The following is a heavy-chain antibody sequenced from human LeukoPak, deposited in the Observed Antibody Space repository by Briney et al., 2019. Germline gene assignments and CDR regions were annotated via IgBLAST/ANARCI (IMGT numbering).Heavy chain of an antibody. CDR1: GFTFSSYA. D-gene: IGHD1-7*01. Sequence: GGSLRLSCAASGFTFSSYAMSWVRQAPGKGLEWVSAISGSGGSTYYADSVKGRFTISRDNSKNTLYLQMNSLRAEDTAVYYCARAITGTTGPDDYWGQGTLVTVSS. CDR3: ARAITGTTGPDDY. CDR2: ISGSGGST. V-gene: IGHV3-23*01. J-gene: IGHJ4*02.